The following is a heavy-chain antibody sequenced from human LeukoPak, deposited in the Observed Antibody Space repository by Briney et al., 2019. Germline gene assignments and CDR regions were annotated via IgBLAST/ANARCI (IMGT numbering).Heavy chain of an antibody. CDR3: AKVPSMVRGVIIGY. D-gene: IGHD3-10*01. CDR2: ISGSGDST. J-gene: IGHJ4*02. Sequence: GGSLRLSCAASGFTFSSYAMSWVRQAPGKGLEWVSAISGSGDSTYYADSVKGRFTISRDNSKNTLYLQMNSLRAEDTAVYYCAKVPSMVRGVIIGYWGQGTLVTVSS. V-gene: IGHV3-23*01. CDR1: GFTFSSYA.